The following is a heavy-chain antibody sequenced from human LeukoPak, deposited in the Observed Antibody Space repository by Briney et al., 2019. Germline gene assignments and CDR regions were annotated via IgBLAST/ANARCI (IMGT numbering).Heavy chain of an antibody. CDR2: ILPIFGTA. D-gene: IGHD3-10*01. CDR1: GGTFSSYA. Sequence: ASVKVSCKASGGTFSSYAISWVRQAPGQGLEWMGGILPIFGTANYAQKFQGRVTITADKSTSTAYMELSSLRSEDTAVYYCASNYGYGSGSYDYYYYGMDVWGKGTTVTVSS. J-gene: IGHJ6*04. CDR3: ASNYGYGSGSYDYYYYGMDV. V-gene: IGHV1-69*06.